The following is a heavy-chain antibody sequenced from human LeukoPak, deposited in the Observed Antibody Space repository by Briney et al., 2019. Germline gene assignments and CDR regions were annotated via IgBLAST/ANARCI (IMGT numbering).Heavy chain of an antibody. D-gene: IGHD6-19*01. CDR2: ITETSHV. Sequence: PGGSLRLSCAASGFTFSAYSMNWVRQAPGKGLEWVSSITETSHVYYAESVKGRFTISRDNSKNTLYLQMNSLRAEDTAIYYCAKDFGSAFGWSPFDYWGQGTLVTVSS. CDR1: GFTFSAYS. V-gene: IGHV3-21*04. CDR3: AKDFGSAFGWSPFDY. J-gene: IGHJ4*02.